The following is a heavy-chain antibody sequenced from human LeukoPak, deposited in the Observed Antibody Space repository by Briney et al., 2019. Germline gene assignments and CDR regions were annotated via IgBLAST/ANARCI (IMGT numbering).Heavy chain of an antibody. Sequence: ASVKVSCKASGYTFTGYYMHWVRQAPRQGLEWMGWINPNSDYTFYAQKFQGRVTLTRDTSISTVYMELTTLTSDDTALYYCAVAPGDYWGQGTLVSVSA. D-gene: IGHD2-21*01. J-gene: IGHJ4*02. V-gene: IGHV1-2*02. CDR3: AVAPGDY. CDR2: INPNSDYT. CDR1: GYTFTGYY.